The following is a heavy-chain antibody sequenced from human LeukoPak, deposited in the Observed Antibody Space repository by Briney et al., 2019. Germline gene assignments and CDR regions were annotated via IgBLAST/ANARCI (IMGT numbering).Heavy chain of an antibody. CDR3: VRGGGLLPDY. CDR2: IKPDGSEQ. V-gene: IGHV3-7*01. D-gene: IGHD2-15*01. Sequence: PGGSLRLSGAASGFSFSTFWMSWVRQAPERGLEWVANIKPDGSEQYYLDSVKGRFTISRDNAKNSMYLQISSLRAEDTAVYYCVRGGGLLPDYWGQGTPVTVSS. CDR1: GFSFSTFW. J-gene: IGHJ4*02.